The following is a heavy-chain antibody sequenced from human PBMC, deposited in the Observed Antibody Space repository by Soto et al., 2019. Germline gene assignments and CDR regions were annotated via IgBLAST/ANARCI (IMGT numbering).Heavy chain of an antibody. CDR3: ARKNSSSPQDYYCYYGMDV. V-gene: IGHV5-51*01. CDR1: GYSFTSYW. CDR2: IYPGDSDT. Sequence: GESLKISCKGSGYSFTSYWIGWVRQMPGKGLEWMGIIYPGDSDTRYSPSFQGQVTISADKSISTAYLQWSSLKASDTAMYYCARKNSSSPQDYYCYYGMDVWGQGTTVTVSS. J-gene: IGHJ6*02. D-gene: IGHD6-6*01.